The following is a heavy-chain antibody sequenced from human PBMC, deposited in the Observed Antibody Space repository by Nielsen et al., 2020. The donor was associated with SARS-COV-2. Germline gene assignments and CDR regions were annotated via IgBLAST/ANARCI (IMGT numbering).Heavy chain of an antibody. CDR2: ISWNSGSI. V-gene: IGHV3-9*01. CDR3: ARDQRITIFGVVTMPEGGMDV. D-gene: IGHD3-3*01. CDR1: GFTFDDYA. Sequence: GGSLRLSCAASGFTFDDYAMHWVRQAPGKGLEWVSGISWNSGSIGYADSVKGRFTISRDNSKNTLYLQMNSLRAEDTAVYYCARDQRITIFGVVTMPEGGMDVWGQGTTVTVSS. J-gene: IGHJ6*02.